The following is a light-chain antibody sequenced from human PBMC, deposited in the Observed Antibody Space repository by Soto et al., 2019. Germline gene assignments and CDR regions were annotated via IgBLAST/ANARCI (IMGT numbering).Light chain of an antibody. V-gene: IGKV3-20*01. Sequence: EIVLTQSPGTLSLSPGERANLSCRATQSVSSTHLAWYQQKPGQAPRLLTYGASSRATGIPDRFSGSGSGTDFTLTISRLEPEDFAVDYCQYYGTSPRMFGQGTKVEIK. J-gene: IGKJ1*01. CDR2: GAS. CDR1: QSVSSTH. CDR3: QYYGTSPRM.